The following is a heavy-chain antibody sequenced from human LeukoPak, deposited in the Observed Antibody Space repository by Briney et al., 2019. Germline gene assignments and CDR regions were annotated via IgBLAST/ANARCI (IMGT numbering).Heavy chain of an antibody. CDR3: ARLDYGGYVGDLRLVY. CDR1: GYTFTGYY. Sequence: VASVKVSCKASGYTFTGYYMHWVRQAPGQGLEWMRRINPNSGGTNYAQKFQGRVTVTRDTSISTAYMELGRLRSDDTAVYYCARLDYGGYVGDLRLVYWGQGTLVTVSS. J-gene: IGHJ4*02. CDR2: INPNSGGT. D-gene: IGHD4-17*01. V-gene: IGHV1-2*06.